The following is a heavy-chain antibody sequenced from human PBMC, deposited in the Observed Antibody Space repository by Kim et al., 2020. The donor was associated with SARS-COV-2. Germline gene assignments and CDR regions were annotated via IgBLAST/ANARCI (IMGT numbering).Heavy chain of an antibody. V-gene: IGHV4-34*01. J-gene: IGHJ4*02. D-gene: IGHD5-18*01. CDR3: AREDTAIDY. Sequence: STNTHPSPKSRVTISVDTSKNQFSLKLSSVTAADTAVYYCAREDTAIDYWGQGTLVTVSS. CDR2: ST.